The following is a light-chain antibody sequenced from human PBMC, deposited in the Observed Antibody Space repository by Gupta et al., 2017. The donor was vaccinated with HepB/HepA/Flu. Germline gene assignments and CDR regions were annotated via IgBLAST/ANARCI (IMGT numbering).Light chain of an antibody. J-gene: IGKJ1*01. CDR1: QSISTY. CDR2: AAS. CDR3: QQTYDTPWT. Sequence: IQMTQSPSSMSASVGDRVTITCRASQSISTYLNWYQQKPGKAPRLLIYAASSWQSEVSSRFRGSGSGTLFTLTISRLQPEDFATYFCQQTYDTPWTFGQETKVEV. V-gene: IGKV1-39*01.